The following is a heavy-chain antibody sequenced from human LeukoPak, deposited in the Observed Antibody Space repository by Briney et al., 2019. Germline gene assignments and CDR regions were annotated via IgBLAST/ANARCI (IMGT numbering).Heavy chain of an antibody. CDR1: GYSFTGYY. V-gene: IGHV1-2*06. D-gene: IGHD5-18*01. CDR2: INPNSGGP. J-gene: IGHJ4*02. Sequence: EASVKVSCKASGYSFTGYYIHWVRQAPGQGLELMGRINPNSGGPDYAQKFQGRVTMTRVTSISTAYLELRRLRNDDTAVYFCARGYSYDPNSFDYWGQGTLVTVSS. CDR3: ARGYSYDPNSFDY.